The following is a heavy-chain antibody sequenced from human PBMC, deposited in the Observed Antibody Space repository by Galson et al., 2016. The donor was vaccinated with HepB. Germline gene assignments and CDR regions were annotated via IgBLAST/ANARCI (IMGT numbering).Heavy chain of an antibody. CDR3: TTYLVGHGGTGY. J-gene: IGHJ4*02. Sequence: SETLSLTCSVSGGSVNSDQYHWSWIRQPPGKGLQWLGHTYSGRSNTYNPSLKSRVTLSIDTSKNQFSLTLRPVTAADTAVYYCTTYLVGHGGTGYWGKGTLVTVSS. D-gene: IGHD3-16*01. V-gene: IGHV4-61*01. CDR1: GGSVNSDQYH. CDR2: TYSGRSN.